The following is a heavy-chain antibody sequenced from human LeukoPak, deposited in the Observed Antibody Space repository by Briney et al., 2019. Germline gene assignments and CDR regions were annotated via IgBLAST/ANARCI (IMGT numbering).Heavy chain of an antibody. CDR3: ARSSGSHLYFDN. D-gene: IGHD1-26*01. V-gene: IGHV3-53*01. J-gene: IGHJ4*02. Sequence: GGSLRLSCAASGFTVSSNYMSWVRQAPGKGLEWVSVIYSGGRTYYADSVKGRFTISRDNSKNTLYLQMNSLRAEDTAVYYCARSSGSHLYFDNWGQGTLVTVSS. CDR1: GFTVSSNY. CDR2: IYSGGRT.